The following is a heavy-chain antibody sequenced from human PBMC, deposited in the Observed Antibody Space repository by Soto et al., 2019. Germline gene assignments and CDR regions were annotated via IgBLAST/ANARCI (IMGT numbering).Heavy chain of an antibody. Sequence: SETLSLTCTVSGGSISSYYWSWIRQPPGKGLEWIGYIYYSGGTNYNPSLKSRVTISVDTSKNQFSLKLSSVTAADTAVYYCARSYYDILTVSGLYYYMDVWGKGTTVTVSS. D-gene: IGHD3-9*01. CDR3: ARSYYDILTVSGLYYYMDV. V-gene: IGHV4-59*08. CDR1: GGSISSYY. J-gene: IGHJ6*03. CDR2: IYYSGGT.